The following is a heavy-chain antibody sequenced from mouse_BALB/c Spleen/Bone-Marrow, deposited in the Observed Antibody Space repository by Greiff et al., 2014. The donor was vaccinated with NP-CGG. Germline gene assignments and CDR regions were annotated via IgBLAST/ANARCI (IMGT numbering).Heavy chain of an antibody. J-gene: IGHJ1*01. D-gene: IGHD2-1*01. CDR2: IWGGGST. Sequence: QVQLQQSGPGLVAPSQSLSITCTVSGFSLNDYGVSWIRQPPGKGLEWLGVIWGGGSTYYNSALKSRLSISKDNSKSQVFLKMNGLQTDDTAMYYCAKQYGNYDWYFDVWGAGTTVTVSS. CDR3: AKQYGNYDWYFDV. CDR1: GFSLNDYG. V-gene: IGHV2-6-5*01.